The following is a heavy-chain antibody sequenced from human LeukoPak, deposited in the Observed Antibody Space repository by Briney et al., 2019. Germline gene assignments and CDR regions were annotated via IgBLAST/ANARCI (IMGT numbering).Heavy chain of an antibody. CDR2: ISYDGSNK. D-gene: IGHD4-11*01. CDR1: GFTFSSYG. J-gene: IGHJ6*02. CDR3: AKDHLRADSNYRYGMDV. Sequence: GGSLRLSCAASGFTFSSYGMHWVRQAPGKGLEWVAVISYDGSNKYYADSVRGRFTISRDNSKNTLYLQMSSLRTEDTTMYYCAKDHLRADSNYRYGMDVWGQGTTVTVSS. V-gene: IGHV3-30*18.